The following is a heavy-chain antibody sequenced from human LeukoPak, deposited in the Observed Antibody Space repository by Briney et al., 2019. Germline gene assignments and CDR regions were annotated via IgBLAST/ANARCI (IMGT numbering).Heavy chain of an antibody. CDR2: IYYSVST. Sequence: SETLSLTCTVSGDSAASGGYYWNWIRQPPGKGLEWIGYIYYSVSTNYNLSLKSRVTISVDTSENQFSLKLTSVTAADTAVYYCARGGRGSNWFDPWGQGTLVTVSS. CDR3: ARGGRGSNWFDP. CDR1: GDSAASGGYY. V-gene: IGHV4-61*08. D-gene: IGHD3-10*01. J-gene: IGHJ5*02.